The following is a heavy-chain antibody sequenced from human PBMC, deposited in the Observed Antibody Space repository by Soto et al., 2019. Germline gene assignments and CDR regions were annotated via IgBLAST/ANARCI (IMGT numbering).Heavy chain of an antibody. V-gene: IGHV3-9*01. J-gene: IGHJ3*02. CDR2: ISWNSGNI. Sequence: EVQLVESGGGLVQPGRSLRLSCVASGFSFGDYGMHWVWQAPGRGPEWVSGISWNSGNIGYAETVKGRFTISRDNAKNSLYLQMNSLRAEDTALYYCVKDGLTSVFGLVHDGSDIWGHGTMVTVSS. D-gene: IGHD3-3*01. CDR3: VKDGLTSVFGLVHDGSDI. CDR1: GFSFGDYG.